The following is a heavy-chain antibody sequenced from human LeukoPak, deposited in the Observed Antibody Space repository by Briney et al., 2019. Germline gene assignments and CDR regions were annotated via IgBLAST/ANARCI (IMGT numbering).Heavy chain of an antibody. J-gene: IGHJ4*02. CDR1: GFTFSSYS. D-gene: IGHD3-16*01. CDR3: ARDRAWGYFDY. CDR2: ISSSSSTI. V-gene: IGHV3-48*01. Sequence: RSGGSLRLSCAASGFTFSSYSMNWVRQAPGKGLAWVSYISSSSSTISDADSVKGRFTISRDNAKNSLYLQMNSLRVEDTAVYYCARDRAWGYFDYWGQGTLVTVSS.